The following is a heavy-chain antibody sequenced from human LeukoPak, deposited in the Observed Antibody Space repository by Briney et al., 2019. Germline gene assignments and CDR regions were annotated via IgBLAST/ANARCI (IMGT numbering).Heavy chain of an antibody. Sequence: PGGSLRLSCAASGFTFSSYAMTWVRQAPGKGVEWVSSISGSGDNTYYADSVKGRFTISRDNSKNTLYLQMNSLRAEDTAVYYCAKGDYYDLDYWGQGTLVTVSS. V-gene: IGHV3-23*01. J-gene: IGHJ4*02. CDR1: GFTFSSYA. CDR2: ISGSGDNT. D-gene: IGHD3-22*01. CDR3: AKGDYYDLDY.